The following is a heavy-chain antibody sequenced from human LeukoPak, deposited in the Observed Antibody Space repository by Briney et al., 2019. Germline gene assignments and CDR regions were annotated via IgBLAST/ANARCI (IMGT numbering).Heavy chain of an antibody. CDR2: INQDGSEK. J-gene: IGHJ4*02. V-gene: IGHV3-7*03. CDR3: ARDPGQWERQYDY. D-gene: IGHD1-26*01. CDR1: GFTFSRYW. Sequence: GGSLRLSCAASGFTFSRYWMSWVRQAPGKGLEWVANINQDGSEKYYVDSVKGRFTISRDNAKDSLYLQMNSLRDGDTAVYYCARDPGQWERQYDYWGQGTLVTVSS.